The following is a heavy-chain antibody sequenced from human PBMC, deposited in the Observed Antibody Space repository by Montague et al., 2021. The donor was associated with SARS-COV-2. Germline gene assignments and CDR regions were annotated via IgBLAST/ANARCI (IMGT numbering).Heavy chain of an antibody. Sequence: SETLSLTCAVYGGSFSGYYWSWIRQPPGKGLEWIGEINHSGSTXXTPSXXXRVAIYVDTSKNQLSLKLSSVTAADTAVYYCTRHVHMTWPEPSPGSDYWGQGTLVTVSS. J-gene: IGHJ4*02. CDR3: TRHVHMTWPEPSPGSDY. CDR2: INHSGST. V-gene: IGHV4-34*01. D-gene: IGHD1-1*01. CDR1: GGSFSGYY.